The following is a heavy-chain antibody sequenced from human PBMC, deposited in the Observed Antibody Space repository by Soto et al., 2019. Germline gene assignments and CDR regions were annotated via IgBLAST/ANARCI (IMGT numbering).Heavy chain of an antibody. Sequence: ETRSLTGIGSGDSISSSSQYWGWIRQPPGKGLEWIGSIHYSGTSYYNPSLKSRVTIFVDTSKNQLSLKLSSVTAGDTAVYYCARHWIAGSSIPWGQGTLVTVSS. CDR1: GDSISSSSQY. J-gene: IGHJ5*02. CDR2: IHYSGTS. D-gene: IGHD2-21*01. V-gene: IGHV4-39*01. CDR3: ARHWIAGSSIP.